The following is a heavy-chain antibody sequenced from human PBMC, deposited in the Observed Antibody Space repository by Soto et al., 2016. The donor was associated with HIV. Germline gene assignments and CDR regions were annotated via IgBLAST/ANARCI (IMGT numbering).Heavy chain of an antibody. J-gene: IGHJ1*01. CDR1: GGSFSNYY. V-gene: IGHV4-34*02. D-gene: IGHD2-21*02. CDR3: ARGTYCGGDCYSE. Sequence: QVQLQQWGAGLFKPSETLSLTCAVYGGSFSNYYWSWIRQPPGKGLEWIGEISHSGSTNYNPSLKSRLTISIDTSKNQFSLKLTSVTAADTAIYYCARGTYCGGDCYSEWGQGPWSRLX. CDR2: ISHSGST.